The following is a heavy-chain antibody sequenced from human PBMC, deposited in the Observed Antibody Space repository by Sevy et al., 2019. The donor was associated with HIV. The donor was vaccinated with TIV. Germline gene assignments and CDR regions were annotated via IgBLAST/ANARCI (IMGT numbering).Heavy chain of an antibody. V-gene: IGHV4-34*01. CDR1: GGSFSGYY. J-gene: IGHJ4*02. CDR3: AGGGGFNNHYYHSNRANFDY. Sequence: SETLSLTCAVYGGSFSGYYWSWIRQPPGKGLEWIGEINHSGSTNYNPSLKSRVTISVDTSKNQFSLKLSSVTAADTAVYYCAGGGGFNNHYYHSNRANFDYWGQGTLVTVSS. D-gene: IGHD3-22*01. CDR2: INHSGST.